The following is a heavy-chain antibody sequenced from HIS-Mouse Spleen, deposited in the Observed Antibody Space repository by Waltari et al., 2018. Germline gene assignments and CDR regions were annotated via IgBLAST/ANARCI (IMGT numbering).Heavy chain of an antibody. V-gene: IGHV4-4*07. CDR3: ARDFHDFWSGYYGGDKKHDAFDI. Sequence: QVQLQESGPGLVKSSETLSLTCTVSGGSISSYYWSWIRQPAGKGLEWIGRIYTSGRTNYNPALKSRVTMAVDTAKNQFSLKLSSVTAADTAVYYCARDFHDFWSGYYGGDKKHDAFDIWGQGTMVTVSS. CDR2: IYTSGRT. J-gene: IGHJ3*02. D-gene: IGHD3-3*01. CDR1: GGSISSYY.